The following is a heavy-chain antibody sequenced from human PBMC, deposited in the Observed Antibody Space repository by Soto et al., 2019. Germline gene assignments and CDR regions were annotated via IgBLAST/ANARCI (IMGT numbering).Heavy chain of an antibody. CDR3: ARMYSSGWYDYGMDV. Sequence: LRLSCAASGFTFSSYAMHWVRQAPGKGLEWVAVISYDGSNKYYADSVKGRFTISRDNSKNTLYLQMNSLRAEDTAVYYCARMYSSGWYDYGMDVWGQGTTVTVSS. D-gene: IGHD6-19*01. CDR2: ISYDGSNK. J-gene: IGHJ6*02. CDR1: GFTFSSYA. V-gene: IGHV3-30-3*01.